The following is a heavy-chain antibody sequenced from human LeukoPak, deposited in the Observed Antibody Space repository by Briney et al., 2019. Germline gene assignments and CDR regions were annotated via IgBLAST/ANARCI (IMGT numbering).Heavy chain of an antibody. CDR3: ARDRDTSGWYGGY. D-gene: IGHD6-19*01. Sequence: GGSLRLSCAASGFIFSNYNMNWVRQAPGKGLEWVSYISSSSSTIYYADSVKGRFTISRDNAKNSLYLQMNSLRAEDTAVYYCARDRDTSGWYGGYWGQGTLVTVSS. CDR1: GFIFSNYN. J-gene: IGHJ4*02. V-gene: IGHV3-48*01. CDR2: ISSSSSTI.